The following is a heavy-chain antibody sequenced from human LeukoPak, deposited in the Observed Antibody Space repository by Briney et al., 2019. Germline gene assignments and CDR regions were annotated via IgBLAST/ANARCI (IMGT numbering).Heavy chain of an antibody. D-gene: IGHD6-19*01. V-gene: IGHV1-8*01. CDR3: ARAIAVAGNGIDY. CDR1: GYTFTSYD. Sequence: ASVKVSCKASGYTFTSYDINWVRQATGQGLEWMGWMNPNSGNTGYAQKFQGRVTMTRNTSISTAYMELSGLRSEDTAVYYCARAIAVAGNGIDYWGQGTLVTVSS. J-gene: IGHJ4*02. CDR2: MNPNSGNT.